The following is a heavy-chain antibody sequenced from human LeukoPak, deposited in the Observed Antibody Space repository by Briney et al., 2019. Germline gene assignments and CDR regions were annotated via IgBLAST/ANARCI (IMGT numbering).Heavy chain of an antibody. V-gene: IGHV1-69*05. J-gene: IGHJ3*02. CDR1: GGTFSSYA. Sequence: AASVKVSCKASGGTFSSYAISWVRQAPGQGLEWMGRIIPIFGTANYAQKFQGRVTITTDESTSTAYMELSSLRSEDTAVYYCARGPQQWLHAFDIWGQGTMVTVSS. CDR3: ARGPQQWLHAFDI. CDR2: IIPIFGTA. D-gene: IGHD6-19*01.